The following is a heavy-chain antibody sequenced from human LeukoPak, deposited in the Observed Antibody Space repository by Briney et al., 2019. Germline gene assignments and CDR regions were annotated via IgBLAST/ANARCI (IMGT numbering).Heavy chain of an antibody. V-gene: IGHV4-61*02. CDR3: ARDNCGGDCYYNWFDP. CDR2: IYTSGST. J-gene: IGHJ5*02. CDR1: GGSISGSTYY. Sequence: SETLSLTCTVSGGSISGSTYYWSWIRQPAGKGLEWIGRIYTSGSTNYNPSLKSRVTISVDTSKNQFSLKLSSVTAADTAVYYCARDNCGGDCYYNWFDPWGQGTLVTVSS. D-gene: IGHD2-21*01.